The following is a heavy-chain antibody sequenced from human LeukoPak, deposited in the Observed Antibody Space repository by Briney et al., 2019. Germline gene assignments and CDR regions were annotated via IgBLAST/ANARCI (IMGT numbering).Heavy chain of an antibody. D-gene: IGHD4-17*01. CDR3: ASHYGDYSFFDY. V-gene: IGHV1-24*01. Sequence: ASVKVSCKVSGYTLTELSMHWVRQAPGKGLEWMGGFDPEDGETIYAQKFQGRVTMTEDTSTDTAYMELSSLRAEDTAVYYCASHYGDYSFFDYWGQGTLVTVSS. CDR2: FDPEDGET. J-gene: IGHJ4*02. CDR1: GYTLTELS.